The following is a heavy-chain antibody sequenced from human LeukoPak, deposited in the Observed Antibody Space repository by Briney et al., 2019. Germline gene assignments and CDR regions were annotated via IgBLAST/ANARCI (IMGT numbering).Heavy chain of an antibody. CDR1: GYCISSGYY. CDR3: ARDRSYDSSGYYLSDYFDY. V-gene: IGHV4-38-2*02. CDR2: IYHSGST. Sequence: KPSETLSLTCAVSGYCISSGYYWGWIRQPPGKGLEWIGSIYHSGSTYYNPSLKSRVTISVDTSKNQFSLKLSSVTAADTAVYYCARDRSYDSSGYYLSDYFDYWGQGTLVTVSS. D-gene: IGHD3-22*01. J-gene: IGHJ4*02.